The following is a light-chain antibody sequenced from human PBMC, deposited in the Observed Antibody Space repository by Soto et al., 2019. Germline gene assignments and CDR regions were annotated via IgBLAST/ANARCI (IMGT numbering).Light chain of an antibody. Sequence: SVLTQPPSASGTPGQRVTISCSGSSXNIGSNSVNWYRQLPGTAPKLLIYSNNQRPSGVPDRFSGSKSGTSASLAISGLQSEDEADYYCAAWDDSLNGYVFGTGTKFTVL. V-gene: IGLV1-44*01. CDR2: SNN. CDR1: SXNIGSNS. J-gene: IGLJ1*01. CDR3: AAWDDSLNGYV.